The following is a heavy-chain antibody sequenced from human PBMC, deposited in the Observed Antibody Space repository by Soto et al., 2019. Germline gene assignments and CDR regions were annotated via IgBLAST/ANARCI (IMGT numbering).Heavy chain of an antibody. CDR3: ARPEFRGAAAGTPDYGMDV. CDR2: INSDGSST. J-gene: IGHJ6*02. V-gene: IGHV3-74*01. CDR1: GFTFSSYW. Sequence: GESLKISCAASGFTFSSYWMHWVRQAPGKGLVWVSRINSDGSSTSYADSVKGRFTISRDNAKNTLYLQMNSLRAEDTAAYYCARPEFRGAAAGTPDYGMDVWGQGTTVTVSS. D-gene: IGHD6-13*01.